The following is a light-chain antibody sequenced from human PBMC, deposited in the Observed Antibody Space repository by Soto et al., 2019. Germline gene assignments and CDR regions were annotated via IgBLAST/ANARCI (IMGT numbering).Light chain of an antibody. CDR2: GES. Sequence: EIVLTQSPGTLSLSPGDRATLSCSASHTISSSYLAWYQQKPGQAPRLLIHGESSRATGIPDRVSGSGSGTDFTLTISSLEPEDFAVYDCQQYSSSPLTFGEGTKVEIK. J-gene: IGKJ4*01. CDR1: HTISSSY. V-gene: IGKV3-20*01. CDR3: QQYSSSPLT.